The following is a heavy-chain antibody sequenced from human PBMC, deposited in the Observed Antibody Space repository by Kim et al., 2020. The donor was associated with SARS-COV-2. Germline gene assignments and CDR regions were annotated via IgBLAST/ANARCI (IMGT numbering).Heavy chain of an antibody. V-gene: IGHV3-23*01. Sequence: GGSLRLSCAASGFTFSSYAMSWVRQAPGKGLEWVSAISCSGGSTYYADSVKGRFTISRDNSKNTLYLQMNSLRAEDTAVYYCARDYYRSGSYYLRCAFDIWGQGTMVSVSS. CDR1: GFTFSSYA. CDR3: ARDYYRSGSYYLRCAFDI. D-gene: IGHD3-10*01. J-gene: IGHJ3*02. CDR2: ISCSGGST.